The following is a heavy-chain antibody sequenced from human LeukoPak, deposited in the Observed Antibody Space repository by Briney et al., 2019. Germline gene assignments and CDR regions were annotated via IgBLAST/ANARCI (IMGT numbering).Heavy chain of an antibody. CDR2: INSGGGT. CDR1: GFTVSSNY. CDR3: ARGRPRAV. V-gene: IGHV3-53*01. Sequence: GGSLRLSCAASGFTVSSNYMSWVRQAPGKGLEWVSVINSGGGTYYADSVKGRFTISRDNSKNTLYLQMNSLRVEDTAVYYCARGRPRAVWGQGTTVTVSS. J-gene: IGHJ6*02.